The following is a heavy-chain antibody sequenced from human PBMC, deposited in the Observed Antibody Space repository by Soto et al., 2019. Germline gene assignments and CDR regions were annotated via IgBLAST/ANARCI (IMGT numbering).Heavy chain of an antibody. J-gene: IGHJ6*03. V-gene: IGHV4-59*08. CDR2: IYYSGST. CDR1: GGSISSYY. CDR3: ARPGSYSSGWYPDMDV. Sequence: SETLSLTCTVSGGSISSYYWSWIRQPPGKGLEWIGSIYYSGSTNYNPSLKSRVTISVDTSKNQFSLKLSSVTAADTAFYYCARPGSYSSGWYPDMDVWGKGTTVTVSS. D-gene: IGHD6-19*01.